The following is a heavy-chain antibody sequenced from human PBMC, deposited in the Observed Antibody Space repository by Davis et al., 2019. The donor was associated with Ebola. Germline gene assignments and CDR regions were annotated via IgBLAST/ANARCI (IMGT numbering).Heavy chain of an antibody. D-gene: IGHD2-2*01. CDR1: GGSINTNKYL. CDR3: ARGDVNCISTSCIVYYYYGMDV. J-gene: IGHJ6*02. Sequence: MPSETLSLTCTVSGGSINTNKYLWGWIRQPPGEGLEWIGSIYYTGSTFYNPSLKSRVSISVDTSKNQFSLKLSSVTAADTAVYYCARGDVNCISTSCIVYYYYGMDVWGQGTTVTVSS. CDR2: IYYTGST. V-gene: IGHV4-39*07.